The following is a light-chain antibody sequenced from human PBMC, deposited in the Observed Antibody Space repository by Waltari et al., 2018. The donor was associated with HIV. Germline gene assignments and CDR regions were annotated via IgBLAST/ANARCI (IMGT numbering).Light chain of an antibody. CDR1: SSDVGGYNY. CDR3: CSYAGSSTFL. CDR2: DLS. Sequence: QSALTQPRSVSGSPGQSVTISCTGTSSDVGGYNYVSWYQQHPGKAPKPMIYDLSKRPSGVPDRFSGSKSGNTASLTISGLQAEDEADYYCCSYAGSSTFLFGTGTKVTVL. V-gene: IGLV2-11*01. J-gene: IGLJ1*01.